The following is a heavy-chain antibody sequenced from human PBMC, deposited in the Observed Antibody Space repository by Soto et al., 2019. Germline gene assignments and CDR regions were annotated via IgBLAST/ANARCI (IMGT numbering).Heavy chain of an antibody. CDR2: MSYDGPTK. CDR3: AREVLWARYFDY. D-gene: IGHD3-10*01. V-gene: IGHV3-30-3*01. J-gene: IGHJ4*02. Sequence: QGQLVESGGGVVQPGRSLRLSCTASGFIFSNYVMYWVRQAPGKGLEWVAFMSYDGPTKSYADSVKGRFTISRDNSQITMYLQMISLRPEDTGVYYCAREVLWARYFDYWGQGSLVTVSS. CDR1: GFIFSNYV.